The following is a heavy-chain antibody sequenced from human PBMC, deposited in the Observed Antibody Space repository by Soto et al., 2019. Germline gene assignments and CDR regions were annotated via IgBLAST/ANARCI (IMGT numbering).Heavy chain of an antibody. CDR1: GFTFSSYS. CDR2: ISSSSSYI. D-gene: IGHD3-22*01. J-gene: IGHJ3*02. V-gene: IGHV3-21*01. Sequence: EVQLVESGGGLVKPGGSLRLSCAASGFTFSSYSMNWVRQAPGKGLEWVSSISSSSSYIYYADSVKGRFTISRDNAKNSLYLQMNSLRAEDTAVYYCARDNRYYYDSSVAFDIWGQGTMDTVSS. CDR3: ARDNRYYYDSSVAFDI.